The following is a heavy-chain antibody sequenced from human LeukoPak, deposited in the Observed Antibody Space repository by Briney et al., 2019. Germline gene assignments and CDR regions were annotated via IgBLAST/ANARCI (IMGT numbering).Heavy chain of an antibody. V-gene: IGHV4-34*01. CDR3: ARVNFLLDAFDI. J-gene: IGHJ3*02. D-gene: IGHD2/OR15-2a*01. Sequence: PSETLSLTCAVYGGSFSGYYWSWIHQPPGKGLEWIGEINHSGSTNYNPSLKSRVTISVDTSKNQFSLKLSSVTAADTAVYYCARVNFLLDAFDIWGQGTMVTVSS. CDR1: GGSFSGYY. CDR2: INHSGST.